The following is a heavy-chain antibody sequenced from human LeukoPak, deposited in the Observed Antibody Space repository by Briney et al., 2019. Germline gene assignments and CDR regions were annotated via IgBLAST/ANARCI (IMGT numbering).Heavy chain of an antibody. CDR2: IYSGGST. CDR1: GFTFSSNY. J-gene: IGHJ6*02. D-gene: IGHD1-1*01. Sequence: RGSLRLSCAASGFTFSSNYMSWVRQAPGKGLEWVSVIYSGGSTYYADSVKGRFTISRDNSKNTLYLQMNSLRAEDTAVYYCGGAGMEDYYYYGMDVWGQGTTVTVSS. V-gene: IGHV3-53*01. CDR3: GGAGMEDYYYYGMDV.